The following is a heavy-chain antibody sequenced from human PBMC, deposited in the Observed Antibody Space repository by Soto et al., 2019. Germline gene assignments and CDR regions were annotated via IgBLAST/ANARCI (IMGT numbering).Heavy chain of an antibody. V-gene: IGHV3-23*01. CDR1: GFTFGGYA. CDR2: ISGGGDAT. CDR3: GRKSQGSVTVTGNWYFDL. D-gene: IGHD4-17*01. J-gene: IGHJ2*01. Sequence: EVQLLESGGGFLQPGGSLRLSCAASGFTFGGYAMNWVRQAPGKGLEWVSGISGGGDATFYTDSVKGRFTISRDNSGNPLYLQMNSLRAEDTAVYFCGRKSQGSVTVTGNWYFDLWGRGTLVTVSS.